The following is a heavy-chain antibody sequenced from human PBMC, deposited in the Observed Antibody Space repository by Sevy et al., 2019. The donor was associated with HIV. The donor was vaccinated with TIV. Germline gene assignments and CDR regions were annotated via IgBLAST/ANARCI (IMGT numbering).Heavy chain of an antibody. J-gene: IGHJ4*02. D-gene: IGHD3-22*01. CDR3: ARGGYYYDNDAYYAVDT. CDR2: IWSDGAYQ. CDR1: GFTFSAYA. V-gene: IGHV3-33*01. Sequence: GGSLRLSCTTSGFTFSAYAMHWVRQAPGKGLEWVAIIWSDGAYQYHGDSVKGRFTISRDNSKNTLYLQMNSLRVEDTAVYYCARGGYYYDNDAYYAVDTWGPGTLVNVS.